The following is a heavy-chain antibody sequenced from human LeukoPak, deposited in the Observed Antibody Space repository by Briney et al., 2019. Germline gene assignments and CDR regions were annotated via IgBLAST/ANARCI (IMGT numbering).Heavy chain of an antibody. V-gene: IGHV3-7*01. CDR1: GFTFSSYW. J-gene: IGHJ4*02. Sequence: PGGSLRLSCAASGFTFSSYWISWVRQAPGKGLVWVANIKTDGSEKYYVESVKGRFTISRDNTKNSVYLQMNSLRAEDTAVYYCARDGDTSGYSDWGQGTLVTVSS. D-gene: IGHD3-22*01. CDR2: IKTDGSEK. CDR3: ARDGDTSGYSD.